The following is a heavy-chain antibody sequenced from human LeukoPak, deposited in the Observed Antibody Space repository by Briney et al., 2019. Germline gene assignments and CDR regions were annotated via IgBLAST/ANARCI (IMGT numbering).Heavy chain of an antibody. V-gene: IGHV1-3*01. CDR3: ARGLDGYNAYFDF. J-gene: IGHJ4*02. D-gene: IGHD5-24*01. CDR2: INAGNGNT. CDR1: GYTFTNYP. Sequence: GASVKVSCKASGYTFTNYPIQWVRQAPGQRLEWMGWINAGNGNTEYSQKFQGRVTIIRDTSASSAYMELSSLRSEDTAVYYCARGLDGYNAYFDFWGQGTLVTVSS.